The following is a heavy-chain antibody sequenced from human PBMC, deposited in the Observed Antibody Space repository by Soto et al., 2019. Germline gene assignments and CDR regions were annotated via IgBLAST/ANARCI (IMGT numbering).Heavy chain of an antibody. J-gene: IGHJ6*02. D-gene: IGHD3-3*01. Sequence: GGSLRLSCAATGFTLSSFEMSWVRQAPGKGLEWVSYISSGGNTIYYADSVKGRFTISRDTGKSSLFLQMNSLRAEDTAVYYCTRERPSSDFWSGYSYGMDVWGQGTAVTVSS. CDR1: GFTLSSFE. CDR2: ISSGGNTI. CDR3: TRERPSSDFWSGYSYGMDV. V-gene: IGHV3-48*03.